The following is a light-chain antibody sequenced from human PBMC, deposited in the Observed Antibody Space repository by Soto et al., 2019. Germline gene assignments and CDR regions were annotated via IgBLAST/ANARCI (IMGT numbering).Light chain of an antibody. CDR1: RSNIGGGYD. Sequence: QSVLTQPPSVSGVPGQTVTISCTGSRSNIGGGYDVHWYQQFPGTAPKLLISGSTKRPAGIPDRFSGSKSGSSASLVITGLQAEDEADYYCQSYDSPLMTYVFGPGTKLTVL. CDR2: GST. J-gene: IGLJ1*01. CDR3: QSYDSPLMTYV. V-gene: IGLV1-40*01.